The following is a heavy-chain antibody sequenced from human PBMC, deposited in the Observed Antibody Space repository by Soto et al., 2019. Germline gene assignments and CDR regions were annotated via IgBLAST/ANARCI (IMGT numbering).Heavy chain of an antibody. V-gene: IGHV3-23*01. D-gene: IGHD6-6*01. CDR2: ISTSIGAT. J-gene: IGHJ4*02. Sequence: GGSLRLSCAASGFAFSNYAMGWVRQAPGKGLEWVSSISTSIGATYYADSVKGRFTISRDDSKDTLYLQMNSLRAEDSAVYYCAKDRTVAARNFDYGGQGTLVTVSS. CDR1: GFAFSNYA. CDR3: AKDRTVAARNFDY.